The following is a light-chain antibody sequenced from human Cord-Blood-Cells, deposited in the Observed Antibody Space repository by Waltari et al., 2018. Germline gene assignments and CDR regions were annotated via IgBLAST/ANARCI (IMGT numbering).Light chain of an antibody. CDR1: SRDVGGYNY. CDR3: CSYAGSYTVV. V-gene: IGLV2-11*01. CDR2: DVS. J-gene: IGLJ2*01. Sequence: SALTQPRSVSGSPGQSVTISCTGTSRDVGGYNYVSWYQQHPGKAPKLMIYDVSKRPSGVPDRFSGSKSGNTASLTISGLQAEDEADYYCCSYAGSYTVVFGGGTKLTVL.